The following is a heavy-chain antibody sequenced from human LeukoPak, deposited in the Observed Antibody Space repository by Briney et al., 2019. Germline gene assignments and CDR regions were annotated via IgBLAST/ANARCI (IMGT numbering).Heavy chain of an antibody. CDR2: INPYTGAT. D-gene: IGHD3-3*01. CDR3: AGLGVVIGYWFDP. J-gene: IGHJ5*02. V-gene: IGHV1-2*02. Sequence: ASVKVSCKASGYIFSGYSMHWLRQAPGQGLEWVGWINPYTGATKYAERFQGRVTMTRGTSISTAYLELNPLRSDDSAVYYCAGLGVVIGYWFDPWGQGTLVTVSS. CDR1: GYIFSGYS.